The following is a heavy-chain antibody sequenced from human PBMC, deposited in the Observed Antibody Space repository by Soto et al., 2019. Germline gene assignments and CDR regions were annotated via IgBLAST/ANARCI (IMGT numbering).Heavy chain of an antibody. V-gene: IGHV5-51*01. CDR2: IYPGDSDT. Sequence: GESLKISCKGSGYSFTSYWIGWVRQMPGKGLEWMGIIYPGDSDTRYSPSFQGQVTISADKSISTAYLQWSSLKASDTAMYYCARFRSIIAVAVDAFDFWGQGTMVTVSS. CDR1: GYSFTSYW. J-gene: IGHJ3*01. D-gene: IGHD6-19*01. CDR3: ARFRSIIAVAVDAFDF.